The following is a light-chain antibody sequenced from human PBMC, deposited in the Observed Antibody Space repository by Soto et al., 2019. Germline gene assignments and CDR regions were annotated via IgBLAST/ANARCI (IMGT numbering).Light chain of an antibody. V-gene: IGKV3D-20*02. Sequence: EIVLTQSPGTLSLSPGERASLSCRASQTVTSSYLAWYRQKPGQAPRLLIYGASSRATGIPDRSSGSGSGTEFTLTISSLQSEDFAVYYCQQHNNWPWTFGQGTKVDIK. CDR3: QQHNNWPWT. J-gene: IGKJ1*01. CDR2: GAS. CDR1: QTVTSSY.